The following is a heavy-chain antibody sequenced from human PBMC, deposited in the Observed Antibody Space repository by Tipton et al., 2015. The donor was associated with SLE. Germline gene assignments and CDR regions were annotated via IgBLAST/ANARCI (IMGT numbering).Heavy chain of an antibody. CDR2: IYYSGST. J-gene: IGHJ4*02. V-gene: IGHV4-59*01. CDR1: GGSISSYY. Sequence: TLSLTCTVSGGSISSYYWSWIRQPPGKGLEWIGYIYYSGSTNYNPSLKSRVTMSVDTSKNQLSLSLNSVTAADTAVYYCASHAPSDNHIDSWGQGTLVTVSS. D-gene: IGHD1-14*01. CDR3: ASHAPSDNHIDS.